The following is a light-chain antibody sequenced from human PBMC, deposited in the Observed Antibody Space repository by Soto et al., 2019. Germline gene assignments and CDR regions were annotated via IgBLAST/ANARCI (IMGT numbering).Light chain of an antibody. CDR3: TSYASSSTHVV. CDR2: DVN. J-gene: IGLJ2*01. CDR1: SSDIGGYDF. V-gene: IGLV2-14*01. Sequence: QSALTQPASVSGSPGQSITLSCTGTSSDIGGYDFVSWYQRYPGKAPKLIIYDVNNRPSGVSNRFSGSKSGNTASLTISGIQAEDEADYYCTSYASSSTHVVFGGGTKVTVL.